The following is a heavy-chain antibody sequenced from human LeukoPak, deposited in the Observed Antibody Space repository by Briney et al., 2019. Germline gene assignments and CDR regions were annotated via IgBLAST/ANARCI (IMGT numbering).Heavy chain of an antibody. Sequence: ASVKVSCKASGYTFTGYGISWVRQAPGQGLEWMGWISAYNGNTNYAQKVQGRVTMTTDTSTSTAYMELRSLRSDDTAVYYCARDYYDSSGYLVGSGYWGQGTLVTVSS. CDR1: GYTFTGYG. D-gene: IGHD3-22*01. CDR3: ARDYYDSSGYLVGSGY. CDR2: ISAYNGNT. J-gene: IGHJ4*02. V-gene: IGHV1-18*01.